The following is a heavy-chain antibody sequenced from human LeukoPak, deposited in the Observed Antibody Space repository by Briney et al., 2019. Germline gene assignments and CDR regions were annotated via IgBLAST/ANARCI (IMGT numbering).Heavy chain of an antibody. CDR1: GYTFTSYG. Sequence: ASVKVSCKASGYTFTSYGISWVRQAPGQGLEWMGWISANNGDTNYAQKLQGRVTMTTGTSTSTAYMELRSLRSDDTAVYYCARDHAPYFYLLTRYYGDYWGQGTMVTVSS. CDR3: ARDHAPYFYLLTRYYGDY. CDR2: ISANNGDT. J-gene: IGHJ4*02. V-gene: IGHV1-18*01. D-gene: IGHD3-10*01.